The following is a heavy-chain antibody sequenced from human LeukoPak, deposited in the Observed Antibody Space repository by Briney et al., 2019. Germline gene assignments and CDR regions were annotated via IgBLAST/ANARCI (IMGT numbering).Heavy chain of an antibody. Sequence: GGSLRLSCVGSGFTFSGSALHWVRQASGKGLEWVGRIRSKAKSNVPADAASLEGRVTISRDDSKNTAYLQMNSLKTEDTAVYFCTRHTDRYCSGAGCYVNYFYGLDVWGQGTTVTVSS. V-gene: IGHV3-73*01. CDR3: TRHTDRYCSGAGCYVNYFYGLDV. CDR2: IRSKAKSNVP. D-gene: IGHD2-15*01. CDR1: GFTFSGSA. J-gene: IGHJ6*02.